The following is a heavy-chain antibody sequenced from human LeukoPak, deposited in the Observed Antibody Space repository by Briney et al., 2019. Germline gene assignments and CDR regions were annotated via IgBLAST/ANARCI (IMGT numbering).Heavy chain of an antibody. D-gene: IGHD1-26*01. CDR2: FDPADGEI. J-gene: IGHJ3*02. CDR1: EYTLTELS. CDR3: AADRGDYSGSYWTAFDI. V-gene: IGHV1-24*01. Sequence: ASVKVSCKVSEYTLTELSMHWVRQAPGKGLEWLGGFDPADGEIIYAQKFQGRVTMSDDTSTDTAYMELGSLRSDDTAVYYCAADRGDYSGSYWTAFDIWGQGTMVTVSS.